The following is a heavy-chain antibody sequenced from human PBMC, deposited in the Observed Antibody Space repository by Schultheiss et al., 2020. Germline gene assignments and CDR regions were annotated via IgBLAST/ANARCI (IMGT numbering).Heavy chain of an antibody. J-gene: IGHJ6*03. V-gene: IGHV4-61*05. Sequence: GSLRLSCTVSGGSISSSSYYWGWIRQPPGKGLEWIAYVFHSGYINYNPSLSSRVTISVDTSQNQFSLKLSSVIAADTAVYYCARDIVVVPAAISAYYYYYMDVWGKGTTVTVSS. CDR1: GGSISSSSYY. CDR2: VFHSGYI. CDR3: ARDIVVVPAAISAYYYYYMDV. D-gene: IGHD2-2*02.